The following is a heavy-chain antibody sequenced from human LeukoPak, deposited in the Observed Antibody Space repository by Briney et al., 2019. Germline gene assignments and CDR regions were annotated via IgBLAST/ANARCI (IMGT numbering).Heavy chain of an antibody. CDR3: ARGGGSSSHY. V-gene: IGHV3-53*01. CDR1: GLTVSNDY. Sequence: PGGSLRLSCAASGLTVSNDYMSWVRQAPGKGLEWVSIIYSGGTTYYADSVRGRFTISRDKSKNTLYLQMSSLRAEDTAVYYCARGGGSSSHYWGQGTLVTVSS. D-gene: IGHD6-6*01. CDR2: IYSGGTT. J-gene: IGHJ4*02.